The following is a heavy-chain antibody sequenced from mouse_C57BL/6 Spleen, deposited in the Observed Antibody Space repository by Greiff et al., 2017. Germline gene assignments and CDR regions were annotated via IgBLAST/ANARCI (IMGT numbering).Heavy chain of an antibody. Sequence: EVKLQESGGGLVKPGGSLKLSCAASGFTFSDYGMHWVRQAPEKGLEWVAYISSGSSTIYYADTVKGRFTISRDNAKNTLFLQMTSLRSEDTAMYYCARTLRDFDVWGTGTTVTVSS. D-gene: IGHD3-3*01. V-gene: IGHV5-17*01. CDR1: GFTFSDYG. CDR3: ARTLRDFDV. CDR2: ISSGSSTI. J-gene: IGHJ1*03.